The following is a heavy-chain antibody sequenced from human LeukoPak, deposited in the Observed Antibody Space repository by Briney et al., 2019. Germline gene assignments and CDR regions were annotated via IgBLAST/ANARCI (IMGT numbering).Heavy chain of an antibody. CDR3: ARDESLDAFDI. J-gene: IGHJ3*02. CDR2: ISSSSSYI. V-gene: IGHV3-21*01. Sequence: GGSLGLSCAASGLTFSSYSMNWVRQAPGKGLEWVSSISSSSSYIYYADSVKGRFTISRDNAKNSLYLQMNSLRAEDTAVYYCARDESLDAFDIWGQGTMVTVSS. CDR1: GLTFSSYS.